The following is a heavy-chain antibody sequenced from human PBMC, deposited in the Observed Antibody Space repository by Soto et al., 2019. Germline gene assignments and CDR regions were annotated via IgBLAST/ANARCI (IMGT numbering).Heavy chain of an antibody. D-gene: IGHD4-17*01. CDR2: TRNKANSYTT. V-gene: IGHV3-72*01. J-gene: IGHJ4*02. CDR1: GFTFSDRY. CDR3: ARELMTTVTFFDY. Sequence: GGSLRLSCVAYGFTFSDRYIDWVRQAPGKGLEWVGRTRNKANSYTTEYAASVKGRFTISRDDSKNSLYLQMNSLKTEDTAVYYCARELMTTVTFFDYWGQGTLVTVSS.